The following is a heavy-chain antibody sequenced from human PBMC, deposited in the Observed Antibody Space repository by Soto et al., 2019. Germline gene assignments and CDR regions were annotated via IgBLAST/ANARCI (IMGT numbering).Heavy chain of an antibody. CDR2: IRSKAYGGTT. CDR1: GFTFGDYA. D-gene: IGHD3-16*02. Sequence: SGGSLRLSCTASGFTFGDYAMSWFRQAPGKGLEWVGFIRSKAYGGTTEYAASVKGRFTISRDDSKSIAYLQMNSLKTEDTAVYYCTRNDYIWGSYRLRDPFDYWGQGTLVTVSS. CDR3: TRNDYIWGSYRLRDPFDY. J-gene: IGHJ4*02. V-gene: IGHV3-49*03.